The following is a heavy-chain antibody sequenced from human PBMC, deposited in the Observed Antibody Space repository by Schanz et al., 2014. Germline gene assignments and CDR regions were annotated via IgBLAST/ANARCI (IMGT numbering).Heavy chain of an antibody. V-gene: IGHV3-30-3*01. CDR1: GFTFSSYA. CDR2: ISYDGSNK. J-gene: IGHJ4*02. CDR3: ASPSGYSDYGTYFDF. D-gene: IGHD5-12*01. Sequence: QVQLLQFGGGVVQPGRSLRLSCAASGFTFSSYAMHWVRQAPGKGLEWVAVISYDGSNKYYADSVKGRFTISRDNSRNTLDLQMNSLGTEDTAVYYCASPSGYSDYGTYFDFWGPGTLVTVSA.